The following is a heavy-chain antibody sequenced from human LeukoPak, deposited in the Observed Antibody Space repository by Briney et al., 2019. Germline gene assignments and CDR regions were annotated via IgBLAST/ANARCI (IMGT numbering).Heavy chain of an antibody. V-gene: IGHV4-59*08. CDR2: ISYSGST. Sequence: SETLSLTCTVSGDSISNFYCTWIRQPPGKELEWLGYISYSGSTYYNPSLTSRVTISLDTPRNQFSLKLSSVSAVATAVYYGATSYDVLTGPIDFWGQGTLVTVSS. J-gene: IGHJ4*02. D-gene: IGHD3-9*01. CDR1: GDSISNFY. CDR3: ATSYDVLTGPIDF.